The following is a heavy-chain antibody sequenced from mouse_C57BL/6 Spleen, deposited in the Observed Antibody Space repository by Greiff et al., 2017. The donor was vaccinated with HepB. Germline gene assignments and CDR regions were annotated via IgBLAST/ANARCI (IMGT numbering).Heavy chain of an antibody. V-gene: IGHV1-22*01. CDR2: INPNNGGT. CDR1: GYTFTDYN. D-gene: IGHD1-1*01. J-gene: IGHJ4*01. CDR3: ARRIRITTVVEGYAMDY. Sequence: EVQLQQSGPELVKPGASVKMSCKASGYTFTDYNMHWVKQSHGKSLEWIGYINPNNGGTSYNQKFKGKATLTVNKSSSTAYMELRSLTSEDSAVYYCARRIRITTVVEGYAMDYWGQGTSVTVSS.